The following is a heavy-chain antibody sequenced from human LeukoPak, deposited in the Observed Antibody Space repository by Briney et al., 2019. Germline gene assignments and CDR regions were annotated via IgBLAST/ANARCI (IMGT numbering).Heavy chain of an antibody. V-gene: IGHV4-38-2*02. CDR1: GYSISSGYY. CDR2: IYHSGST. J-gene: IGHJ5*02. Sequence: SETLSLTCAVSGYSISSGYYWGWIRQPPGKGLEWIGSIYHSGSTYYNPTLKSRLTISVDTSKNQFSLKLSSVTAADTAVYYCARDRRLTAAGNFYWFDPWGQGTLVTVSS. CDR3: ARDRRLTAAGNFYWFDP. D-gene: IGHD6-13*01.